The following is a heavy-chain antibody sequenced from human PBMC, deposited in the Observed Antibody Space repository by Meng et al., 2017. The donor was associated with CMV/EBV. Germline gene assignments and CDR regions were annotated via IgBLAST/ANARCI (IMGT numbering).Heavy chain of an antibody. CDR2: ISAYNGNT. CDR1: GYTFTSYA. D-gene: IGHD5-24*01. Sequence: GESLKISCKASGYTFTSYAMNWVRQAPGQGLEWMGWISAYNGNTNYAQKLQGRVTMTTDTSTSTAYMELRSLRSDDTAVYYCARARLGVEIGAHPSYYYYGMDVWGQGTTVTVSS. CDR3: ARARLGVEIGAHPSYYYYGMDV. J-gene: IGHJ6*02. V-gene: IGHV1-18*01.